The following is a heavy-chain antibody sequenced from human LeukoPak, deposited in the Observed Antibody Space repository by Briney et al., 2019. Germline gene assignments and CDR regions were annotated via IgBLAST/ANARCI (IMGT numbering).Heavy chain of an antibody. CDR2: IRYDGTNR. J-gene: IGHJ4*02. CDR1: GFTFSSYV. V-gene: IGHV3-30*02. Sequence: GGSLRLSCAASGFTFSSYVMHWVRHAPGKGREWVAFIRYDGTNRYYADSVKGRFTISRDNSKNTLYLQMNSLRAEETAVYCCAKGLDFWSGNQGYWGQGTLGTVSS. D-gene: IGHD3-3*01. CDR3: AKGLDFWSGNQGY.